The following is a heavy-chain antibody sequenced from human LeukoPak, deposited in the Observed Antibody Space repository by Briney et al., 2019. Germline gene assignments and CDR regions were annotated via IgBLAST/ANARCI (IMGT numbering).Heavy chain of an antibody. J-gene: IGHJ1*01. Sequence: GGSLRLSCAASGFTVSSNYMSWVRQAPGKGLEWVSVIYSGGSTYYADSVKGRFTISRDNSKNTLYLQMNSLRAEDTAVYYCARIVTTVTTRYFQHWGQGTLVTVS. V-gene: IGHV3-53*01. CDR1: GFTVSSNY. CDR3: ARIVTTVTTRYFQH. D-gene: IGHD4-17*01. CDR2: IYSGGST.